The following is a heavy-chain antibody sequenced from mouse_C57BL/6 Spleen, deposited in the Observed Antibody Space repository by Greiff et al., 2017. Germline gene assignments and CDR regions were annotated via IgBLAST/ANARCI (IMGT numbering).Heavy chain of an antibody. CDR2: ISYSGST. V-gene: IGHV3-1*01. CDR3: AFYYIAWCAY. CDR1: GYSITSGYD. D-gene: IGHD2-1*01. Sequence: EVQLQESGPGMVKPSQSLSLTCTVTGYSITSGYDWHWIRHFPGNKLEWMGYISYSGSTNYNPSLKSRISITHDTSKNHFFLKLNSVTTEDTATYYCAFYYIAWCAYWGHGTLVTVSA. J-gene: IGHJ3*01.